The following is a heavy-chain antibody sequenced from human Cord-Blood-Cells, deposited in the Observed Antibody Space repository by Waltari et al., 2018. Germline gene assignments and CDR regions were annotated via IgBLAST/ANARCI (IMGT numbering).Heavy chain of an antibody. V-gene: IGHV3-49*05. J-gene: IGHJ3*02. CDR1: GFTFGAYA. Sequence: EVQLVESGGGLVKPGRSLRLSCTASGFTFGAYAMSWFRQAPGKGLEWVGFIRSKAYGGTTEYAASVKGRFTISRDDSKSIAYLQMNSLKTEDTAVYYCTRGGIVGANDAFDIWGQGTMVTVSS. CDR2: IRSKAYGGTT. D-gene: IGHD1-26*01. CDR3: TRGGIVGANDAFDI.